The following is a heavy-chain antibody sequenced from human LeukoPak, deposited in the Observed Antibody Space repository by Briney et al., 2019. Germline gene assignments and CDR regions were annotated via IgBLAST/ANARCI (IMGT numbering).Heavy chain of an antibody. CDR2: ISIDGNGK. D-gene: IGHD6-19*01. CDR3: GRGYYSSGRWDVFDI. V-gene: IGHV3-30*04. Sequence: GGSLRLSCVASGFTFSTSVMHWGRQAPGKGLEWGAGISIDGNGKYHADSVRGRFTISRDNSKNTLYLQMSSLRAEDTALYYCGRGYYSSGRWDVFDIWGEGTMVTVSS. CDR1: GFTFSTSV. J-gene: IGHJ3*02.